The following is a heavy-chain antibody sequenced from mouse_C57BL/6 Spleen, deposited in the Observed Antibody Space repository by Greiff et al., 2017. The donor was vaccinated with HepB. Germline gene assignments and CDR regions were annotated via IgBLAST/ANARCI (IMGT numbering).Heavy chain of an antibody. CDR3: ARCDVYYDYDGTWFAY. Sequence: QVQLQQSGAELVKPGASVKISCKASGYAFSSYWMNWVKQRPGKGLEWIGQIYPGDGDTNYNGKFKGKATLTADKSSSTAYMQLSSLTSEDSAVYFGARCDVYYDYDGTWFAYWGQGTLVTVSA. J-gene: IGHJ3*01. CDR2: IYPGDGDT. V-gene: IGHV1-80*01. CDR1: GYAFSSYW. D-gene: IGHD2-4*01.